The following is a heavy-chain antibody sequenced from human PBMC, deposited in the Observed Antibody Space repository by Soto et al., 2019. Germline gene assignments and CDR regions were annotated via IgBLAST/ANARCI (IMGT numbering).Heavy chain of an antibody. CDR3: ARDEGYCRSTSCYSDAFDI. V-gene: IGHV3-33*01. CDR1: GFTFSSYG. CDR2: IWYDGSNK. D-gene: IGHD2-2*01. Sequence: QVQLVESRGGVVQPGRSLRLSCAASGFTFSSYGMHWVRQAPGKGLEWVAVIWYDGSNKYYADSVKGRFTISRDNSKNTLYLQMNSLRAEDTAVYYCARDEGYCRSTSCYSDAFDICSQGTMVTVSS. J-gene: IGHJ3*02.